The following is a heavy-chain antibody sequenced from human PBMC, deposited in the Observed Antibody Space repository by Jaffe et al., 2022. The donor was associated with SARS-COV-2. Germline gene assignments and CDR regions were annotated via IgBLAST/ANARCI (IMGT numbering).Heavy chain of an antibody. D-gene: IGHD3-22*01. CDR1: GFTFSSYS. V-gene: IGHV3-48*01. J-gene: IGHJ6*03. CDR2: ISSSSSTI. CDR3: ARDNYYYDSSGYYYYYYYMDV. Sequence: EVQLVESGGGLVQPGGSLRLSCAASGFTFSSYSMNWVRQAPGKGLEWVSYISSSSSTIYYADSVKGRFTISRDNAKNSLYLQMNSLRAEDTAVYYCARDNYYYDSSGYYYYYYYMDVWGKGTTVTVSS.